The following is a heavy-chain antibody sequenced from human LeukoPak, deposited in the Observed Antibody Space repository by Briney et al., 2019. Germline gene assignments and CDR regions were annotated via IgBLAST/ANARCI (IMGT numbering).Heavy chain of an antibody. CDR3: AKEHIYGTTPYFDY. D-gene: IGHD5-18*01. V-gene: IGHV3-23*02. Sequence: AGGSLSLSCAASGLTFRSHPMGWVRQAPGKGLEWIQAISAGGDRTYYIDTVKGRFTISRDNSKSTLYLHLNSLRVDDTAVYFCAKEHIYGTTPYFDYWGQGTLVTVSS. CDR2: ISAGGDRT. CDR1: GLTFRSHP. J-gene: IGHJ4*02.